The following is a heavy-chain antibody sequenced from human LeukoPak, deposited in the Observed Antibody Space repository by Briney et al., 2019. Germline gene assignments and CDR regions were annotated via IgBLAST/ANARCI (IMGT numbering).Heavy chain of an antibody. Sequence: SVKVSCKASGGTFSSYAISWVRQAPGQGLEWMGGIIPIFGTANYAQKFQGSVTITADESTSTAYMELSSLRSEDTAVYYCAGSRQGDYDILTGYTNWGQGTLVTVSS. V-gene: IGHV1-69*13. CDR2: IIPIFGTA. CDR3: AGSRQGDYDILTGYTN. D-gene: IGHD3-9*01. CDR1: GGTFSSYA. J-gene: IGHJ4*02.